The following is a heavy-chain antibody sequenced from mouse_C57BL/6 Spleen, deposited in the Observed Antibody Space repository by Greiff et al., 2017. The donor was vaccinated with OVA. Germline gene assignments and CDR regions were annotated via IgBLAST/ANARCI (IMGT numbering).Heavy chain of an antibody. Sequence: VKLQESGAELARPGASVKLSCKASGYTFTSYGISWVKQRTGQGLEWIGEIYPRSGNTYYNEKLKGKATLTADKSSSTAYMELRSLTSEDSAVYFCARSDGNYEDAMDYWGQGTSVTVSS. V-gene: IGHV1-81*01. CDR1: GYTFTSYG. J-gene: IGHJ4*01. CDR3: ARSDGNYEDAMDY. CDR2: IYPRSGNT. D-gene: IGHD2-1*01.